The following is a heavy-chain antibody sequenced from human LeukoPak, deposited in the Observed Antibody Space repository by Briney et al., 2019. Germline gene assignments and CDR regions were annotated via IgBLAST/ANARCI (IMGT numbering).Heavy chain of an antibody. J-gene: IGHJ4*02. Sequence: ASVTVSCTASDYTFTGYYMHWVRQAPGQGLEWMGWINPNSGATDYAQNFQGRVTLTRDTSISTAYMELSRLRSDDTAVYYCASGYRFGNWGQGTLVTVSS. CDR3: ASGYRFGN. CDR1: DYTFTGYY. D-gene: IGHD5-18*01. CDR2: INPNSGAT. V-gene: IGHV1-2*02.